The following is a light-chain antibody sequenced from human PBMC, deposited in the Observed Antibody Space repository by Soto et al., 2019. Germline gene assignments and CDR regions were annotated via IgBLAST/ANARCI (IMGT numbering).Light chain of an antibody. V-gene: IGKV1-5*01. J-gene: IGKJ1*01. CDR3: HQYKTYST. CDR1: QSLNNR. CDR2: DAS. Sequence: DIQLTQSNSTLSASVGDRVTITCRASQSLNNRLAWYQQKPGKAPKLLIYDASTLESGVSSRFSGTGSETECTLTITDLQADDLATYFCHQYKTYSTFGQGTKVEIK.